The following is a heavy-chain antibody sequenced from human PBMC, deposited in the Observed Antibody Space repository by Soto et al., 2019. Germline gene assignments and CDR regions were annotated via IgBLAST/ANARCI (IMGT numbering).Heavy chain of an antibody. CDR1: GGSISSGGYS. Sequence: SETLSLTCAVSGGSISSGGYSWSWIRQPPGKGLEWIGYIYHSGSTYYNPSLKSRVTISVDRSKNQFSLKLSSVTAADTAVYYCARVPAGYCSGGSCYEGAWFDPSGQGTLVTVSS. CDR2: IYHSGST. J-gene: IGHJ5*02. V-gene: IGHV4-30-2*01. D-gene: IGHD2-15*01. CDR3: ARVPAGYCSGGSCYEGAWFDP.